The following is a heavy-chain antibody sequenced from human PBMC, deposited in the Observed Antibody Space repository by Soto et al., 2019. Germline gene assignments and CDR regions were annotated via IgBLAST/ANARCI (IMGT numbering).Heavy chain of an antibody. CDR1: GYTFTSYG. Sequence: ASVKVSCKASGYTFTSYGISWVRQAPGQGLEWMGWISAYNGNTNYAQKLQGRVTMTTDTSTSTAYMELRGLRSDDTAVYYCARVKSRSGDFWSGYYNSDFDYWGQGTLVTVSS. D-gene: IGHD3-3*01. J-gene: IGHJ4*02. CDR2: ISAYNGNT. V-gene: IGHV1-18*01. CDR3: ARVKSRSGDFWSGYYNSDFDY.